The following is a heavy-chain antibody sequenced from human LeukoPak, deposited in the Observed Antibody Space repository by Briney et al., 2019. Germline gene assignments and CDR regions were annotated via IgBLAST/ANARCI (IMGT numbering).Heavy chain of an antibody. J-gene: IGHJ4*02. D-gene: IGHD3-3*01. CDR2: YTSGRA. CDR3: ARDLYDFWSGYLYFDY. V-gene: IGHV4-4*07. Sequence: YTSGRANYNPSIQSLVTMSVDTSKNQFSLKLSSVTAADTAVYYCARDLYDFWSGYLYFDYWGQGTLVTVSS.